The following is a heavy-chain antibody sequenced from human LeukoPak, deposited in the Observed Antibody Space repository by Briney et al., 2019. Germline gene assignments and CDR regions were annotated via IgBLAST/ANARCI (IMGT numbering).Heavy chain of an antibody. CDR1: GFTFNSYG. CDR2: IRYDGSNK. V-gene: IGHV3-30*02. J-gene: IGHJ6*03. CDR3: AKVGASGSYYYYYYMDV. D-gene: IGHD3-10*01. Sequence: PGGTLRLSCAASGFTFNSYGMHWVRQAPGEGLEWVAFIRYDGSNKYYADSVKGRFTISRDNSKNTLYLQMNSLRAEDTAVYYCAKVGASGSYYYYYYMDVWGKGTTVTISS.